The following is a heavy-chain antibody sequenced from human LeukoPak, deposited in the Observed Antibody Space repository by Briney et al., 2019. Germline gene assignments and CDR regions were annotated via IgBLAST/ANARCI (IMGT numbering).Heavy chain of an antibody. CDR1: GYTFTSYD. CDR2: MNPNSGNT. CDR3: ARAIRETGTYNLYGVDV. J-gene: IGHJ6*02. Sequence: ASVTVSCKASGYTFTSYDINWVRQATGPGLEWMGWMNPNSGNTGYAQKFQGRVTMTRNTSISTAYMELSSLRSEDTAVYYCARAIRETGTYNLYGVDVWGQGTTVTVSS. D-gene: IGHD1-1*01. V-gene: IGHV1-8*01.